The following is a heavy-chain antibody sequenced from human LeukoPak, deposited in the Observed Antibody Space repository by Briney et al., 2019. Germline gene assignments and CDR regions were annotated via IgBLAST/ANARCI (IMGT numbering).Heavy chain of an antibody. CDR1: GGSISGNSYY. V-gene: IGHV4-30-2*01. CDR2: IYHSGST. J-gene: IGHJ3*02. D-gene: IGHD7-27*01. Sequence: SETLSLTCTVSGGSISGNSYYWSWIRQPLGKGLEWIVYIYHSGSTYYNPSLKSRVTISVDRTNNHFSLKLSSVTAANTADYYCAKSDWGPDAFDIWGQGTMVTV. CDR3: AKSDWGPDAFDI.